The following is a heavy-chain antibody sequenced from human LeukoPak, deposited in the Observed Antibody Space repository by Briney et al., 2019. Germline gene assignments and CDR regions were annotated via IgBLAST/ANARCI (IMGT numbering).Heavy chain of an antibody. CDR3: ARLGGYNWFDP. J-gene: IGHJ5*02. V-gene: IGHV4-4*07. D-gene: IGHD5-12*01. Sequence: PSETLSLTCTVSGGSISSYYWSWIRQPAGKGLEWIGRIYTSGSTNYNPSLKSMSVDTSKNQFSLKLSSVTAADTAVYYCARLGGYNWFDPWGQGTLVTVSS. CDR1: GGSISSYY. CDR2: IYTSGST.